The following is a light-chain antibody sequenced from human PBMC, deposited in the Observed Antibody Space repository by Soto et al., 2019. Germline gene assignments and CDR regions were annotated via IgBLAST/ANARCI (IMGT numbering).Light chain of an antibody. J-gene: IGKJ5*01. Sequence: PGEIATLSFRASQSVGSSYLAWYQQKPGQAPRLLIYGASNRAAGIPDRFSGSGSGTDFTLTISRLEPEDFAVYYCQQYGSSPCTFGQGTRLEIK. V-gene: IGKV3-20*01. CDR3: QQYGSSPCT. CDR2: GAS. CDR1: QSVGSSY.